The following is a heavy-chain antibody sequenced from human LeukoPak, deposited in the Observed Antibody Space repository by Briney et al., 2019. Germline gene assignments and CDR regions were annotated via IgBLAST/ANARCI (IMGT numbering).Heavy chain of an antibody. Sequence: SETLSLTCTVSDGSISSYYWSWIRQPPGKGLEWIGYIYYSGSTNYNPSLKSRVTISVDTSKNQFSLKLSSVTAADTAVYYCARVMRRVSSGYYDYWGQGTLVTVSS. V-gene: IGHV4-59*12. J-gene: IGHJ4*02. D-gene: IGHD3-22*01. CDR1: DGSISSYY. CDR2: IYYSGST. CDR3: ARVMRRVSSGYYDY.